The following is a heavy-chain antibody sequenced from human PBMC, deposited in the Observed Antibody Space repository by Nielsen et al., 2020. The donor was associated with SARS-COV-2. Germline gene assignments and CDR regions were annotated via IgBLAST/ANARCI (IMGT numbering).Heavy chain of an antibody. CDR2: ISTGSKTI. D-gene: IGHD6-13*01. V-gene: IGHV3-48*01. J-gene: IGHJ3*02. CDR3: ARWWQQLTLPGTDAFDI. Sequence: GESLKISCAASGFTFSSYSMNWVRQAPGKGLEWVSYISTGSKTIHYADSVKGRFTISRDNAKNSLYLQMNGLTVEDTAVYYCARWWQQLTLPGTDAFDIWGQGTMVTVSS. CDR1: GFTFSSYS.